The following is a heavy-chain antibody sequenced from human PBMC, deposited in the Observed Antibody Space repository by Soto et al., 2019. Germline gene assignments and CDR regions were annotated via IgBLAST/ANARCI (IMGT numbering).Heavy chain of an antibody. V-gene: IGHV1-18*01. CDR1: GYTFTSYG. CDR2: IRAYNGNT. J-gene: IGHJ4*02. Sequence: ASVKVSCKASGYTFTSYGISWVRQAPGQGLEWMGWIRAYNGNTNYAQKLQGRVTMTTDTSTSTAYMELRSLRSDDTALYYCARRYCTNGVCYTIDYWGQGTLVTVSS. D-gene: IGHD2-8*01. CDR3: ARRYCTNGVCYTIDY.